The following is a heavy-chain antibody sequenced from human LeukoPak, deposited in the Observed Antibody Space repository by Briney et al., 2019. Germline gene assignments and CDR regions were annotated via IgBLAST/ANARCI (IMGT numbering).Heavy chain of an antibody. J-gene: IGHJ4*02. CDR3: ARGNAEWSQYYYDSSGSQNYFDY. CDR2: INHSGST. D-gene: IGHD3-22*01. Sequence: SETLSLTCAVYGGSFSGYYWSWIRQPPGKGLERIGEINHSGSTNYNPSLKSRVTISVDTSKNQFSLKLSSVTAADTAVYYCARGNAEWSQYYYDSSGSQNYFDYWGQGTLVTVSS. V-gene: IGHV4-34*01. CDR1: GGSFSGYY.